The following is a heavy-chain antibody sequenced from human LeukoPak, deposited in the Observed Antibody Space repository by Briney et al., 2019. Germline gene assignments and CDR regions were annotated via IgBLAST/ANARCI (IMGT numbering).Heavy chain of an antibody. Sequence: GGSARLSCAASGFTFSSYGMHWFRQAPGKGLEWVAVISYDGSNKYYADSVKGRFAISRDNSKNTLYLQMNSLRAEDTAVYYCAKGPYGSGSNLPAPLDVWGKGTTVTISS. V-gene: IGHV3-30*18. CDR2: ISYDGSNK. CDR1: GFTFSSYG. J-gene: IGHJ6*04. CDR3: AKGPYGSGSNLPAPLDV. D-gene: IGHD3-10*01.